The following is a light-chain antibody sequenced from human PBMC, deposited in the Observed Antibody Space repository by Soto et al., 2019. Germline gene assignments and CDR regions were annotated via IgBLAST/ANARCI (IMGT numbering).Light chain of an antibody. Sequence: DIQMTQSPSTLSASVGDRVTITCRASQSISSWLAWYQQKPGKAPKLLIYKASSLESGVPSRFSGCGSGTEFTLTISSLQPDDFATYYCQQHNSYPWTFGQGTKVDIK. J-gene: IGKJ1*01. CDR1: QSISSW. V-gene: IGKV1-5*03. CDR3: QQHNSYPWT. CDR2: KAS.